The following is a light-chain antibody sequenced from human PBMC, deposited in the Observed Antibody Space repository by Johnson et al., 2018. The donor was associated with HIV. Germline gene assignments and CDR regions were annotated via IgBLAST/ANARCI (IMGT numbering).Light chain of an antibody. CDR3: GTWDSSRSAV. CDR1: SSNIGNNY. V-gene: IGLV1-51*01. CDR2: DNN. Sequence: QPVLTQPPSVSAAPGQKVTISCSGSSSNIGNNYVSWYQQLPGTAPTLLIYDNNKRPSGIPDRFSGSKSGTSATLGITGLQTGDEADYYCGTWDSSRSAVFGTGTNVTVL. J-gene: IGLJ1*01.